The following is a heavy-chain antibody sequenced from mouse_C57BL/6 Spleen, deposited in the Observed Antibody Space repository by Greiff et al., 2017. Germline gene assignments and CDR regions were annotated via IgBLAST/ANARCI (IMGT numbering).Heavy chain of an antibody. V-gene: IGHV1-84*01. CDR2: IYPGSGNT. CDR3: ARGGGSYDYGSSLYYFDD. J-gene: IGHJ2*01. Sequence: VQLQQSGPGLVKPGPSVSISCTASGYSFTDYYENWLKQSPGQGLTWSVWIYPGSGNTKYNEKFKGQATLTVDTSSSTAYMQLSSLTSVESAVYFCARGGGSYDYGSSLYYFDDGGQGTTLTVSS. CDR1: GYSFTDYY. D-gene: IGHD1-1*01.